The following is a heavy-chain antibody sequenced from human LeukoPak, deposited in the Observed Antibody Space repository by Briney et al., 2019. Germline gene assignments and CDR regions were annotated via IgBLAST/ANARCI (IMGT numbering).Heavy chain of an antibody. CDR2: ISAYNGNT. Sequence: GASVKVSCKASGYTFTSYGISWVRQAPGQGLEWMGWISAYNGNTNYAQKLQGRVTMTTDTSTSTAYMELRSPRSDDTAVYYCARVEVGMGPYYYYGMDVWGKGTTVTVSS. V-gene: IGHV1-18*04. CDR3: ARVEVGMGPYYYYGMDV. J-gene: IGHJ6*04. D-gene: IGHD1-14*01. CDR1: GYTFTSYG.